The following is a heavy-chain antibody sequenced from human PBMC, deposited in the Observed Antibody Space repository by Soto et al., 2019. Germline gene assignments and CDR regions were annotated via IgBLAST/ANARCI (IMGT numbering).Heavy chain of an antibody. Sequence: ASVKVACKASVYTFFGYYMHWVRQAPGQGVEWIGWINPNSGYTNYAQKFEGRVTMTSDTSISTAYTEPSRQRLDDTAAYYCARSCTPYYNSSDYDFWGQGTLVTVSS. CDR3: ARSCTPYYNSSDYDF. D-gene: IGHD3-22*01. V-gene: IGHV1-2*02. CDR2: INPNSGYT. J-gene: IGHJ4*02. CDR1: VYTFFGYY.